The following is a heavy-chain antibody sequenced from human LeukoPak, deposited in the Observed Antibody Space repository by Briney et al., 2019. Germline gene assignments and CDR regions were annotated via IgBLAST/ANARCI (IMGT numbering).Heavy chain of an antibody. V-gene: IGHV3-21*01. D-gene: IGHD5-12*01. J-gene: IGHJ4*02. CDR3: ARDVQVATIYPLDY. CDR1: GFTFSSFS. CDR2: ISSSSSYI. Sequence: SGGSLRLSCTASGFTFSSFSMNWVRQAPGKGLEWVSSISSSSSYIYYADSVKGRFTISRDNAKNSLYLQMNSLRAEDTAVYYCARDVQVATIYPLDYWGQETLVTVSS.